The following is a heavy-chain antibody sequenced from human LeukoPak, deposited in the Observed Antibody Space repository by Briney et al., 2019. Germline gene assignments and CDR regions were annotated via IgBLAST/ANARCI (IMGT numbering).Heavy chain of an antibody. CDR1: GFTFTTYA. CDR3: ARGHRDLWFGELLWLANHDTNWFDP. V-gene: IGHV3-23*01. D-gene: IGHD3-10*01. CDR2: ITGSGVST. J-gene: IGHJ5*02. Sequence: PGGSLRLSCAASGFTFTTYAMGWVRQAPGKGLEWVSVITGSGVSTFYPDSAKGRFTISRDNAKNSLYLQMNSLRAEDTAVYYCARGHRDLWFGELLWLANHDTNWFDPWGQGTLVTVSS.